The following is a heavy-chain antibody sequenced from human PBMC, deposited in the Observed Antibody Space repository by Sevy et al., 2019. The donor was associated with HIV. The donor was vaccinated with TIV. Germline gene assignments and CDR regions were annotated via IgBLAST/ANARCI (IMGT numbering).Heavy chain of an antibody. CDR2: ISHGGGTT. Sequence: GGSLRLSCAASGFTFNNYAMNWVRQAPGKGLEWVSVISHGGGTTYYAYSVKGRFTISRDDSKDTVYLEMNSLRAEDTAVYYCARRYLPSAPPALDYWGQGTLVTVSS. J-gene: IGHJ4*02. V-gene: IGHV3-23*01. D-gene: IGHD2-2*01. CDR3: ARRYLPSAPPALDY. CDR1: GFTFNNYA.